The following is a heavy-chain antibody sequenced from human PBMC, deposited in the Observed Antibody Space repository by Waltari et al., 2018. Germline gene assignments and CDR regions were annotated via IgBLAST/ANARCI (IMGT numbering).Heavy chain of an antibody. CDR1: GFTFSRYS. CDR2: ISSSSSYI. J-gene: IGHJ4*02. D-gene: IGHD1-26*01. Sequence: EVQLVESGGGLVKPGGSLRLSCAASGFTFSRYSMNWVRQAQGKGLEWVSSISSSSSYIYYADSVKGRFTISRDNAKNSLYLQMNSLRAEDTAVYYCARVSSGAMGDYWGQGTLGTVSS. V-gene: IGHV3-21*01. CDR3: ARVSSGAMGDY.